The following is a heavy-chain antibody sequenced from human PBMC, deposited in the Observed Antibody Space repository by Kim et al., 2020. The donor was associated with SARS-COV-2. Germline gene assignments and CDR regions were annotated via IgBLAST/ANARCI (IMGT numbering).Heavy chain of an antibody. CDR1: GYSISSGYY. V-gene: IGHV4-38-2*02. Sequence: SETLSLTCTVSGYSISSGYYWGWIRQPPGKGLEWIGSIYHSGSTSYNPSLKSRVTISVDTSKNQFSLKLSSVTAADTAVYYCARAYESSGYYHDWGQGT. CDR2: IYHSGST. J-gene: IGHJ1*01. CDR3: ARAYESSGYYHD. D-gene: IGHD3-22*01.